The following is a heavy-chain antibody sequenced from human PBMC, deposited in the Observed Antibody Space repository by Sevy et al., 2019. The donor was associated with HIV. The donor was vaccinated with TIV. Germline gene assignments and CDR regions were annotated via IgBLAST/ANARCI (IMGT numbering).Heavy chain of an antibody. CDR1: GYNFGSYG. V-gene: IGHV1-18*01. D-gene: IGHD1-26*01. CDR3: ARCLGGLRPWEYNWFDA. J-gene: IGHJ5*02. CDR2: VGAYNGNK. Sequence: ASVKVSCKASGYNFGSYGISWVRQAPGQGLEWMGWVGAYNGNKKYAQKLQDRVTMTTDISTSTAYMELRSLRSDDTAMYYCARCLGGLRPWEYNWFDAWGQGTLVTVSS.